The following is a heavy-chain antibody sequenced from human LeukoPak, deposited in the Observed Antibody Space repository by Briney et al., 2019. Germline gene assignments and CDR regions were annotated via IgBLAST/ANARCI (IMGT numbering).Heavy chain of an antibody. J-gene: IGHJ4*02. V-gene: IGHV3-30*18. CDR2: ISYDGSNK. Sequence: PGRSLRLSCAASGFTFSSYGIHWVRQAPGKALEWVAFISYDGSNKYYADSVKGRFTISRDNSKTTLYLQMNSLRAEDTAVYYCAKGRCSGGSCYSIPEFVYWGQGTLVTVSS. CDR1: GFTFSSYG. CDR3: AKGRCSGGSCYSIPEFVY. D-gene: IGHD2-15*01.